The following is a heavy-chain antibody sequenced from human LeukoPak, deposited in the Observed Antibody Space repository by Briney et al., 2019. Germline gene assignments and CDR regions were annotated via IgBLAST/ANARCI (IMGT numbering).Heavy chain of an antibody. J-gene: IGHJ6*03. CDR2: ISASGGST. CDR3: AKVMKGSERLTMVRGVIIKTAGLYYMDV. V-gene: IGHV3-23*01. Sequence: GGSLRLSCAASGFTLSSYAMSWVRQAPGKGLEWVSSISASGGSTNYADSVKGRFTISRDNSKNTVYLQMNSLRAQDTAVYYCAKVMKGSERLTMVRGVIIKTAGLYYMDVWGKGTTVTVSS. D-gene: IGHD3-10*01. CDR1: GFTLSSYA.